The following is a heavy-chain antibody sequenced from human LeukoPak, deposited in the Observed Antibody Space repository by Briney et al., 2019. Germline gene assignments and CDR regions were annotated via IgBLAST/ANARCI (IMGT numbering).Heavy chain of an antibody. CDR2: LSSSSTYV. CDR3: ARVRCSGGGCFYNFDY. V-gene: IGHV3-21*01. D-gene: IGHD2-15*01. CDR1: GFTFSTYS. Sequence: GGSLRLSCAASGFTFSTYSMNWVRQAPGKGLEWVSSLSSSSTYVYYADSVKGRFTISRDNAKNSLYLQMNSLRAEDTAVYYCARVRCSGGGCFYNFDYWGQGTLLTVSS. J-gene: IGHJ4*02.